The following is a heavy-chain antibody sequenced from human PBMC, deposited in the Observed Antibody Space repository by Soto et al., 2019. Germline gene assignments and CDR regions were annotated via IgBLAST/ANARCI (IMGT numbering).Heavy chain of an antibody. CDR2: IIPIFGTT. CDR1: GGTLSSYV. J-gene: IGHJ4*02. D-gene: IGHD2-15*01. Sequence: ASVKVSCKASGGTLSSYVISWVRQAPAQGLEWMGGIIPIFGTTTYGEKFQGRVTITADESTSTTYMELSSLKSEDTAVYYCARDPRQDCSGETCYYSWGQGTLVTVSS. V-gene: IGHV1-69*13. CDR3: ARDPRQDCSGETCYYS.